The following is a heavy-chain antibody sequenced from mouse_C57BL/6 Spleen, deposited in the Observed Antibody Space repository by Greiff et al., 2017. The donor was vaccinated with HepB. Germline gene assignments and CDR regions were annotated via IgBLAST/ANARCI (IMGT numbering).Heavy chain of an antibody. CDR3: ARESTYYSNYVGY. CDR1: GYTFTSYW. V-gene: IGHV1-64*01. Sequence: QVQLQQPGAELVKPGASVKLSCKASGYTFTSYWMHWVKQRPGQGLEWIGMIHPNSGSTNYNEKFKSKATLTVDKSSSTAYMQLSSLTSEDSAVYDCARESTYYSNYVGYWGQGTTLTVSS. CDR2: IHPNSGST. D-gene: IGHD2-5*01. J-gene: IGHJ2*01.